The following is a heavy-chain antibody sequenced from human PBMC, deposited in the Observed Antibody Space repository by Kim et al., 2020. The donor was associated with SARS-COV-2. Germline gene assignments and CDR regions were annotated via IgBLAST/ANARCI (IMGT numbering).Heavy chain of an antibody. D-gene: IGHD6-13*01. CDR1: GFTFSSYG. Sequence: GGSLRLSCAASGFTFSSYGMHWVRQAPGKGLEWVAVIWYDGSNKYYADSVKGRFTISRDNSKNTLYLQMNSLRAEDTAVYYCAKPNSSSWYSDGMDVWGQGTTVTVSS. V-gene: IGHV3-33*06. J-gene: IGHJ6*02. CDR3: AKPNSSSWYSDGMDV. CDR2: IWYDGSNK.